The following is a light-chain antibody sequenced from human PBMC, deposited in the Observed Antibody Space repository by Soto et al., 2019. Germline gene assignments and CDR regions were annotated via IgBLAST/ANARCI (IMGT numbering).Light chain of an antibody. V-gene: IGKV1-5*01. CDR1: QTIHSF. J-gene: IGKJ1*01. Sequence: DIQMTQSPSTLSASVGDRVTITCRASQTIHSFLAWYQQKAEKDPKLLIYDASNLESGVPSRFSGSGSGTEFTLTISSLQPEDFATYYCQQSYSTLWTFGQGTKVDIK. CDR3: QQSYSTLWT. CDR2: DAS.